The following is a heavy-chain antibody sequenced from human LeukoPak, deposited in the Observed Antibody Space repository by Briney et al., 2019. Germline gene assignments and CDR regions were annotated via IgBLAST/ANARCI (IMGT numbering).Heavy chain of an antibody. CDR1: GFTFSSYW. D-gene: IGHD6-13*01. V-gene: IGHV3-7*01. Sequence: GGSLRLSCAASGFTFSSYWMSWVRQAPGKGLEWVANIKQDGSEKYYVDSVKGRFTISRDNAKNSLYLQMNSLRAEDTAVYYCARDRGYSSSWYVGYRDYWGQGTQVTVSS. J-gene: IGHJ4*02. CDR3: ARDRGYSSSWYVGYRDY. CDR2: IKQDGSEK.